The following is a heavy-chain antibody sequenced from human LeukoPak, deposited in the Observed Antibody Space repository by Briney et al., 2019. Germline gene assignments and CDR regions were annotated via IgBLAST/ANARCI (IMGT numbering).Heavy chain of an antibody. CDR1: GYTFTGYY. V-gene: IGHV1-2*02. D-gene: IGHD6-6*01. J-gene: IGHJ4*02. CDR2: INPNSGGT. Sequence: ASVKVSCKASGYTFTGYYMHWVRQAPGQGLEWMGWINPNSGGTNYAQKFQCRVTMTRDTSISTAYMELTSLRSDDTAVYYCTRGLSIATRPAYYFDYWGQGTLVTVSS. CDR3: TRGLSIATRPAYYFDY.